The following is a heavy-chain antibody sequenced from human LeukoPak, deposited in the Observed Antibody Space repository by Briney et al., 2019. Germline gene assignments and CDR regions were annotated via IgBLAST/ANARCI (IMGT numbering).Heavy chain of an antibody. J-gene: IGHJ1*01. D-gene: IGHD3-22*01. CDR1: GFTFSSYS. CDR2: ISSSSSTI. Sequence: GGSLRLSCAASGFTFSSYSMNWVRQAPGKGLEWVSYISSSSSTIYYADSVKGRFTISRDNAKDSLYLQMNSLRAEDTAVYYCASFPNYDSSGYYYSRAEYFQHWGQGTLVTVSS. CDR3: ASFPNYDSSGYYYSRAEYFQH. V-gene: IGHV3-48*01.